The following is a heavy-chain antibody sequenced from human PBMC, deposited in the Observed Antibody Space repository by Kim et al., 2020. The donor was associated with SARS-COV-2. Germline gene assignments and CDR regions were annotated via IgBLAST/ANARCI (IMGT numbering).Heavy chain of an antibody. J-gene: IGHJ4*02. CDR1: SDSITASY. Sequence: SETLSLTCTVSSDSITASYWSWIRQLPGKGLEWISYIFYSGSTNYNPSLNSRVTISWDTSRNQFSLDLTSVTHADTAVYYCARSEGRASWHQFDYWGQGMLVTVSS. CDR3: ARSEGRASWHQFDY. CDR2: IFYSGST. V-gene: IGHV4-59*01.